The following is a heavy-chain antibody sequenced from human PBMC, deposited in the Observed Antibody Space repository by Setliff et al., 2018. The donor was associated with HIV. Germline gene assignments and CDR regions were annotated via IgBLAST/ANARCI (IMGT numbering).Heavy chain of an antibody. CDR1: GGSFSGYY. D-gene: IGHD1-1*01. CDR2: IYNSAST. Sequence: SETLSLTCAVYGGSFSGYYWNWIRQPPGKGLQWIGSIYNSASTYYSPSLKRRVIMSVDTSKNQFSLMLGSMTAADTAVYYCARERLSRLGFDYWGQGTLVTVSS. J-gene: IGHJ4*02. CDR3: ARERLSRLGFDY. V-gene: IGHV4-59*10.